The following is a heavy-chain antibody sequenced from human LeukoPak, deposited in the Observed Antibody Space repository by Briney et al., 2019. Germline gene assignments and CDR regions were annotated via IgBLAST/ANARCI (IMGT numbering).Heavy chain of an antibody. CDR1: GFTFITYW. V-gene: IGHV3-9*01. CDR2: ISWNSGSI. Sequence: GGSLRLSCAASGFTFITYWMHWVRQAPGKGLEWVSGISWNSGSIGYADSVKGRFTISRDNAENSLYLQMNSLRAEDTALYYCAKDPDYWGQGTLVTVSS. CDR3: AKDPDY. J-gene: IGHJ4*02.